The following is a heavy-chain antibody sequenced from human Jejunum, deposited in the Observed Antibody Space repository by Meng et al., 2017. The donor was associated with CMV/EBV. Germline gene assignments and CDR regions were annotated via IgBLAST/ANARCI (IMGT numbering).Heavy chain of an antibody. CDR1: GGSFSGHY. V-gene: IGHV4-34*01. J-gene: IGHJ5*02. CDR3: ARGFVKYTVTRVGNWFDP. CDR2: INHSGST. D-gene: IGHD4-17*01. Sequence: VHLQQWGAGLLNPSQTLSLTFAVYGGSFSGHYWSWIRQPPEKGLEWSGEINHSGSTNYNPSLKSRVTISVDTSKNQFSLKLSSVTAADTAVYYCARGFVKYTVTRVGNWFDPWGQGTLVTVSS.